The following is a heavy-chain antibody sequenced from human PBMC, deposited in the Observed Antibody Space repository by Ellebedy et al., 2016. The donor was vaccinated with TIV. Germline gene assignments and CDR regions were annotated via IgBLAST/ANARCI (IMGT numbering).Heavy chain of an antibody. J-gene: IGHJ5*02. V-gene: IGHV1-69*13. CDR1: GGTFSNYA. Sequence: ASVKVSXXASGGTFSNYAISWVRQAPGQGLEWMGAIIPIVGPANYAQKFQDRVTIIADESTRTAYMELSSLRSEDTAVYYCARDFLRAPDGSGTYNNWLDPWGQGTLVTVSS. D-gene: IGHD3-10*01. CDR3: ARDFLRAPDGSGTYNNWLDP. CDR2: IIPIVGPA.